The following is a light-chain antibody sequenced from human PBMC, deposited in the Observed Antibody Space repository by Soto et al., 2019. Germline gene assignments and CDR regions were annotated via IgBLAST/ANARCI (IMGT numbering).Light chain of an antibody. CDR2: GAS. CDR1: QSVSSN. V-gene: IGKV3-15*01. Sequence: EIVMTQSPATLSVSPGERATLSCRASQSVSSNLAWYQQKPGQAPRLLIYGASTRATGIPARFSGSGSGTEFTLTISSLQSEDFATCYCQHYNSYSEAFGQGTKVELK. J-gene: IGKJ1*01. CDR3: QHYNSYSEA.